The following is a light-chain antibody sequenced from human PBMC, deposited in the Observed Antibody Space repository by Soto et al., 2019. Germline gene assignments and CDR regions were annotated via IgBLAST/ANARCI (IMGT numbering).Light chain of an antibody. V-gene: IGLV2-8*01. Sequence: QSVLTQPPSASGSPGQSVTISCTGTSSDVGGYNYVSWYQQHPGKAPKLVIYEVSKRPSGVPDRFSGSKSGNTASLTVSGLQAEDEAEYYCSSYAGSNNAYVFGTGTKVTVL. CDR3: SSYAGSNNAYV. CDR1: SSDVGGYNY. J-gene: IGLJ1*01. CDR2: EVS.